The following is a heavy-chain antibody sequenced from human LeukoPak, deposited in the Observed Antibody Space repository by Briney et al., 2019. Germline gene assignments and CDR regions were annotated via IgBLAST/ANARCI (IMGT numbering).Heavy chain of an antibody. CDR3: ARDLESLKAGVVPAFFDY. D-gene: IGHD2-2*01. CDR2: IKQDGSEK. CDR1: GFTFSSYW. J-gene: IGHJ4*02. Sequence: GGSLRLSXAASGFTFSSYWMSWVRQAPGKGLEWVANIKQDGSEKYNVDSVKGRFTISRDNAKDSLYLQMNRLRAEDTAVYYCARDLESLKAGVVPAFFDYWGQGTLVSVSS. V-gene: IGHV3-7*01.